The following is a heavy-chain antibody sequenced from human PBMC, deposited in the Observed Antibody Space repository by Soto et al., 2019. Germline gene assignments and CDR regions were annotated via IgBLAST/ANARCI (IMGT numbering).Heavy chain of an antibody. CDR2: INPNSGGT. CDR3: ASDMVRGGFFRG. D-gene: IGHD3-10*01. J-gene: IGHJ4*02. Sequence: ASVKVTCKASGYTFTGHYMHWVRQAPGQWLEWMGWINPNSGGTNYAQKFQGRVTMNRDTSISTAYMELSRLGSDDKAVDYCASDMVRGGFFRGWGQGTLVNVSA. V-gene: IGHV1-2*02. CDR1: GYTFTGHY.